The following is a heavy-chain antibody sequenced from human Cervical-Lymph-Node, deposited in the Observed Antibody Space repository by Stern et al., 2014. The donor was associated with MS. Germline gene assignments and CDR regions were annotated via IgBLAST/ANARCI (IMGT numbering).Heavy chain of an antibody. D-gene: IGHD2-15*01. Sequence: VPLVESGAEVNKPGGSLKISCKGSGYSFTSYWIGWVRQVPGKGLEWMEIIDPCVSDTRYSPTVHGQVTISAHKSSSTADLQGSSLNASDTARYYCARPPYSGDAFDIWGQGTMVTVSS. J-gene: IGHJ3*02. CDR3: ARPPYSGDAFDI. V-gene: IGHV5-51*01. CDR2: IDPCVSDT. CDR1: GYSFTSYW.